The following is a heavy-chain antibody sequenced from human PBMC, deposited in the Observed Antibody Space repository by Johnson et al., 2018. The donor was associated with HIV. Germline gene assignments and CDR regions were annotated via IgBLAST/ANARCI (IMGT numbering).Heavy chain of an antibody. J-gene: IGHJ3*02. V-gene: IGHV3-NL1*01. D-gene: IGHD3-22*01. CDR1: GFTFSSYG. CDR2: IHGGGSI. CDR3: ARDGQDRDDAFDI. Sequence: VQLVESGGGLVQPGRSLRLSCAASGFTFSSYGMHWVRQAPGKGLEWVSVIHGGGSIYYEDSVKCRFTISRDTAKNSLFLQMNSLRVEDTAVYYCARDGQDRDDAFDIWGQGTVVTVSS.